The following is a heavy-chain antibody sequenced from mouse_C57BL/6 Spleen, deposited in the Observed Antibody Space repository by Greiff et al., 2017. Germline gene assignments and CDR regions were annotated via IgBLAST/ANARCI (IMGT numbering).Heavy chain of an antibody. Sequence: EVKLQESGPGLVKPSQSLSLTCSVTGYSITSGYYWNWIRQFPGNKLEWMGYISYDGSNNYNPSLKNRISITRDTSKNQFFLKLNSVTTEDTATYYCARDPNYHYYAMDYWGQGTSVTVSS. CDR1: GYSITSGYY. V-gene: IGHV3-6*01. J-gene: IGHJ4*01. CDR3: ARDPNYHYYAMDY. D-gene: IGHD2-1*01. CDR2: ISYDGSN.